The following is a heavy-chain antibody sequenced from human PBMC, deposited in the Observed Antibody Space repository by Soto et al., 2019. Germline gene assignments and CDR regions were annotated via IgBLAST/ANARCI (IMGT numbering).Heavy chain of an antibody. CDR1: GYIFTNYY. J-gene: IGHJ4*02. CDR2: INPLPTSGST. D-gene: IGHD6-13*01. Sequence: QVQLVQSGAEVKKPGASVKVSCKASGYIFTNYYIHWVRQAPGQGLEWMAIINPLPTSGSTNYAQKFQGRVPVTRYTSTSTVYLELSSLRSDDTAVYYCARDLAAAAYWGQGTLVTVSS. V-gene: IGHV1-46*01. CDR3: ARDLAAAAY.